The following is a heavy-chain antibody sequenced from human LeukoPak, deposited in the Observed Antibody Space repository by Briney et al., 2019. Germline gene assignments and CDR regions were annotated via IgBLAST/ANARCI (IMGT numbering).Heavy chain of an antibody. CDR3: ARDTGFSMLRGILF. CDR2: INTNTGNP. CDR1: GYTFTSYA. Sequence: ASVKVSCKASGYTFTSYAMNWVRQAPGQGLEWMGWINTNTGNPTYAQGFTGRFVFSLDTSVSTAYLQISSPKAEDTAVYYCARDTGFSMLRGILFWGQGTLVTVSS. V-gene: IGHV7-4-1*02. D-gene: IGHD3-10*01. J-gene: IGHJ4*02.